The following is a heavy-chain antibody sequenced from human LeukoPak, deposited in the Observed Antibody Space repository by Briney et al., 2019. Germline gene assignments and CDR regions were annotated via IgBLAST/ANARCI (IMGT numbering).Heavy chain of an antibody. J-gene: IGHJ6*04. CDR1: GFTFSSYA. CDR3: AREAVARNYYYYYGMDV. V-gene: IGHV3-30-3*01. CDR2: ISYDGSNK. D-gene: IGHD6-19*01. Sequence: PGGSLRLSCAASGFTFSSYAMHWVRQAPGKGLEWVAVISYDGSNKYYADSVKGRFTISRDNSKNTLYLQMNSLRAEDTAVYYCAREAVARNYYYYYGMDVWGKGTTVTVSS.